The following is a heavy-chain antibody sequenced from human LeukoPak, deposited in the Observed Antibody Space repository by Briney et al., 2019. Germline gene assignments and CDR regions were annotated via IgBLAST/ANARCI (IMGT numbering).Heavy chain of an antibody. Sequence: SETLSLTCTVSGGSISSGSYYWGWIRQPPGKGLEWVGSVSYSGNTNHNPSLKSRVTMSVDTSKNHFSLRLRSVTAADTAVFYCVRHRAYCDGDCYPQYFDYWGQGTLVAVSS. V-gene: IGHV4-39*01. CDR3: VRHRAYCDGDCYPQYFDY. J-gene: IGHJ4*02. D-gene: IGHD2-21*02. CDR1: GGSISSGSYY. CDR2: VSYSGNT.